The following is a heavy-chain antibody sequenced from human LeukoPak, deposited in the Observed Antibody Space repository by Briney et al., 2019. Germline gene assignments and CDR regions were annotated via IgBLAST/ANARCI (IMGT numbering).Heavy chain of an antibody. J-gene: IGHJ4*02. CDR2: IYSGGST. V-gene: IGHV3-66*02. D-gene: IGHD1-7*01. CDR3: ARDKTGTTYGYFDY. Sequence: PGGSLRLSCAASGFTASSNYMSWVRQAPGKGLEWASVIYSGGSTYYADSVKGRFTISRDNSKNTLYLQMNSLRAEDTAVYYCARDKTGTTYGYFDYWGQGTLVTVSS. CDR1: GFTASSNY.